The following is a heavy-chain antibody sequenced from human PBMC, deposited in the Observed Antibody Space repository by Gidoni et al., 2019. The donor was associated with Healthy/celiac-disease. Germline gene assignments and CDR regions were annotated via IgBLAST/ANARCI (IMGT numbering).Heavy chain of an antibody. J-gene: IGHJ4*02. CDR2: INHRGST. CDR3: ARSVAGNFDY. CDR1: GGSFSGYY. Sequence: QVQLQQWGAGLLKPSETLSLTCAVDGGSFSGYYWSWIRQPPGKGLEWIGEINHRGSTNYTPSLKRRVTISVDTSKNQFSLKLSSVTAADTAVYYCARSVAGNFDYWGQGTLVTVSS. D-gene: IGHD6-19*01. V-gene: IGHV4-34*01.